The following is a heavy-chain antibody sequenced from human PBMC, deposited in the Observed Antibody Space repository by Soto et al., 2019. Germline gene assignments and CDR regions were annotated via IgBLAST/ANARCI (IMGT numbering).Heavy chain of an antibody. Sequence: KTSETLSLTYNVSGGSINGYYWSWIRQPAGKGLEWIGRISSGGSAIYNPSLKSRVTISVDTSKNQFSLRLTSVTAADTAVYFCARDAYPNWFDFWGQGTLVTVSS. CDR2: ISSGGSA. CDR1: GGSINGYY. J-gene: IGHJ5*01. CDR3: ARDAYPNWFDF. D-gene: IGHD2-8*01. V-gene: IGHV4-4*07.